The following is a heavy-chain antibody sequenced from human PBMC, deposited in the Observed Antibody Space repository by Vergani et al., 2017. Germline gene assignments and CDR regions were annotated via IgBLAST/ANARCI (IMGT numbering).Heavy chain of an antibody. CDR2: IYYSGST. V-gene: IGHV4-59*01. CDR1: DGSISSYY. J-gene: IGHJ4*02. Sequence: QVQLQESGPGLVKPSETLSLTCTVSDGSISSYYWSWIRQPPGKGLEWIGYIYYSGSTNYNPSLKSRVTISVDTSKNQFSLKLSSVTAADTAVYYCARVPGYCSSTSCPVDYWGQGTLVTVSS. CDR3: ARVPGYCSSTSCPVDY. D-gene: IGHD2-2*03.